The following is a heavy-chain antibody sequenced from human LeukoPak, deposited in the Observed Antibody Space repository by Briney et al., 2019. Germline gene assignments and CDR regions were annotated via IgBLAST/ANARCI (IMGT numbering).Heavy chain of an antibody. D-gene: IGHD1-26*01. CDR3: ASVYSPFAFDI. Sequence: AGGSLRLSCAASGFTFSSYWMSWVRQAPGKGLEWVANIKQGGSERYYVDSVKGRFTIPRDNAKNSLYLQMNSLRAEDTAVYYCASVYSPFAFDIWGQGTMVTVSS. V-gene: IGHV3-7*01. J-gene: IGHJ3*02. CDR1: GFTFSSYW. CDR2: IKQGGSER.